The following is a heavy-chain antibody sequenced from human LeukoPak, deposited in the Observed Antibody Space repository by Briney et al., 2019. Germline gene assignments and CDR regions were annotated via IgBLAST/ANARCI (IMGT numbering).Heavy chain of an antibody. V-gene: IGHV3-30-3*01. D-gene: IGHD3-9*01. CDR3: ARTLYDILTELDY. CDR2: ISYDGSNI. J-gene: IGHJ4*02. Sequence: QPGRSLRLSCAASGFTFSSYAIHWVRQAPGKGLEWVAVISYDGSNIYHGESVKGRFTISRDNSKNTLYLQMNSLRVEDTAVYYCARTLYDILTELDYWGQGTLVTVSS. CDR1: GFTFSSYA.